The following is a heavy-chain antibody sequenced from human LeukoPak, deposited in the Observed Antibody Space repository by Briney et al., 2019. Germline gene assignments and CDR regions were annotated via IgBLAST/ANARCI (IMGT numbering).Heavy chain of an antibody. CDR1: GYTFTSYG. D-gene: IGHD3-22*01. J-gene: IGHJ1*01. Sequence: ASVKVSCKASGYTFTSYGISWVRQAPGQGLEWMGWISAYNGNTNYAQKLQGRVTMTTDTSTSTAYMELRSLRSDDTAVYYCAREAGWYYHDSPPLSFQHWGQGTLVTVSS. CDR3: AREAGWYYHDSPPLSFQH. CDR2: ISAYNGNT. V-gene: IGHV1-18*01.